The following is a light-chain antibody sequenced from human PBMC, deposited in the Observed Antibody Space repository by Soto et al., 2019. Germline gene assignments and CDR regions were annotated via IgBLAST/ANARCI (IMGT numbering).Light chain of an antibody. J-gene: IGKJ4*01. Sequence: EIVLTQSPATLSFSPVERATLSCRASQSVSSYLAWYQQKPGQAPRLLIYDASNRATGIPARFSGSGSGTDFTLTISSLEPEDFAVYYCQQRSNWPPGLTFGGGTKVEIK. CDR1: QSVSSY. V-gene: IGKV3-11*01. CDR2: DAS. CDR3: QQRSNWPPGLT.